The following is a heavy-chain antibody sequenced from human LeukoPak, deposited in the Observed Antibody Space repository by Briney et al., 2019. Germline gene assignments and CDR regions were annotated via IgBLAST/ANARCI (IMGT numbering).Heavy chain of an antibody. J-gene: IGHJ4*02. V-gene: IGHV3-21*01. CDR2: ISSSSSYI. CDR3: ARTISTGIAVAAKGY. D-gene: IGHD6-19*01. Sequence: PGGSLRLSCAASGFTFSSYSMNWVRQAPGKGLEWVSSISSSSSYIYYADSVKGRFTISRDNAKNSLYLQMNSLRAEDTAVYYCARTISTGIAVAAKGYWGQGTLVTVSS. CDR1: GFTFSSYS.